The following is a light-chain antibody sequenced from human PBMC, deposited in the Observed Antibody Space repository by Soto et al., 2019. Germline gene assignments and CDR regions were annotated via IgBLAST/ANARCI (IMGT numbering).Light chain of an antibody. CDR3: SSYSTPPPVV. V-gene: IGLV2-14*01. Sequence: QAVVTQPASVSGSPGQSITISCTGTSTDAVTYKYVSWYQQHPGKAPKLVFYDVGNRPSGVSNRFSGSKSGNTASLTISGPQAGDEAHYYCSSYSTPPPVVFGGGTNLPVL. J-gene: IGLJ2*01. CDR2: DVG. CDR1: STDAVTYKY.